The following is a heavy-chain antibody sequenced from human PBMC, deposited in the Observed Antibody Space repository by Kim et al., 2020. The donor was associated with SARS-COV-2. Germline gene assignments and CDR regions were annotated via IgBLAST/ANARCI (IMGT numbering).Heavy chain of an antibody. CDR3: ARGEGDTVVIWSGMDV. D-gene: IGHD2-15*01. Sequence: SETLSLTCTVSGGSISSYYWSWIRQPPGKGLEWIGYIYYSGSTNYNPSLKSRVTISVDTSKNQFSLKLSSVTAADTAVYYCARGEGDTVVIWSGMDVWGQGTTVTVSS. CDR1: GGSISSYY. V-gene: IGHV4-59*01. CDR2: IYYSGST. J-gene: IGHJ6*02.